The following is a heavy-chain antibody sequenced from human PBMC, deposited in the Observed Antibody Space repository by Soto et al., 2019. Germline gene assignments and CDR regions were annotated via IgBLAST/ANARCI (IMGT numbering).Heavy chain of an antibody. J-gene: IGHJ5*02. CDR1: GGTFGSYA. CDR2: IIPIFSTP. Sequence: QVQLVQSGAEVKKPGSSVKVSCKTSGGTFGSYAISWVRQAPGQGLEWMGGIIPIFSTPNYAQKFQGRVTITADESTSTAYMELSSLRSEDTAVYYCARPIQYYFDTSAQSAWFDPWGQGTLFTVSS. V-gene: IGHV1-69*12. D-gene: IGHD3-22*01. CDR3: ARPIQYYFDTSAQSAWFDP.